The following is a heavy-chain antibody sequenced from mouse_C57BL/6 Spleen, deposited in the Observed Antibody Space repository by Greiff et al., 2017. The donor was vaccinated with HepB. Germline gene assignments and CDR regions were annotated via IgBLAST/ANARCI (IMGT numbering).Heavy chain of an antibody. J-gene: IGHJ1*03. Sequence: VQLQQSGPELVKPGASVKISCKASGYSFTSYYIHWVKQRPGQGLEWIGWIYPGSGNTKYNEKFKGKATLTADTSSSTAYMQLSSLTSEDSAVYYLARGIYGNYWYFDVWGTGTTVTVSS. D-gene: IGHD2-1*01. CDR3: ARGIYGNYWYFDV. CDR1: GYSFTSYY. V-gene: IGHV1-66*01. CDR2: IYPGSGNT.